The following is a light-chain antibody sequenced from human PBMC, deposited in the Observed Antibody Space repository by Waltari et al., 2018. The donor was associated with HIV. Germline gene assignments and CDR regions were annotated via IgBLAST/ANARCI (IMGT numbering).Light chain of an antibody. Sequence: SYVLTQPPSVSVAPGQTASMTCGGNNMGGKNVHWYQQKPGQAPVLLVYDNSDRPSGIPERISGSKSGNTAALTISRVEAGDEADYYCQVSDSSSDDWVFGGGTKLTVL. V-gene: IGLV3-21*02. CDR1: NMGGKN. J-gene: IGLJ3*02. CDR2: DNS. CDR3: QVSDSSSDDWV.